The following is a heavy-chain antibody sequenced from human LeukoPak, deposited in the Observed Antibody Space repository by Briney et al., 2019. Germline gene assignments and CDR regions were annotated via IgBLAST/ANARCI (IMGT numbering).Heavy chain of an antibody. CDR3: ARGTSYYYGMDV. V-gene: IGHV3-66*01. J-gene: IGHJ6*02. D-gene: IGHD1-1*01. CDR1: GFTVSSNY. CDR2: IYSGGST. Sequence: PGGSLRLSCAASGFTVSSNYMSWVRQAPGKGLEWVSVIYSGGSTYYADSVKGKFTISRDNSKNTLYLQMNSLRAEDTAVYYCARGTSYYYGMDVWGQGTTVTVSS.